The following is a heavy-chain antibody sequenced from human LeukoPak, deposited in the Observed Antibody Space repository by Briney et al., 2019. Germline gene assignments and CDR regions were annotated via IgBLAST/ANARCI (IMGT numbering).Heavy chain of an antibody. D-gene: IGHD4-11*01. CDR1: GGSISSYY. CDR3: ARAHMTTVTTLFDY. CDR2: IYYSGST. J-gene: IGHJ4*02. V-gene: IGHV4-59*01. Sequence: SETLSLTCTVSGGSISSYYWSWIRQPPGKGLEWIGYIYYSGSTNYNPSLKSRVTISVDTSKNQFSLRLSSVIAADTAVYYCARAHMTTVTTLFDYWGQGTLVTVSS.